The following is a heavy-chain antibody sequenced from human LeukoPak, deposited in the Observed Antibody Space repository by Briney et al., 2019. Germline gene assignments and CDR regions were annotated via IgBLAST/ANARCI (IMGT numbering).Heavy chain of an antibody. CDR3: ARDNYDCSSWYIDY. V-gene: IGHV4-59*01. D-gene: IGHD6-13*01. Sequence: SETLSLTCTVSGGSISTYYWSWIRQPPGKGLEWIGYIYYTGSANYNPSLKSRVTISVDTSKNQFSLKVSSVTAADTAVYYCARDNYDCSSWYIDYWGQGTLVTVSS. CDR2: IYYTGSA. J-gene: IGHJ4*02. CDR1: GGSISTYY.